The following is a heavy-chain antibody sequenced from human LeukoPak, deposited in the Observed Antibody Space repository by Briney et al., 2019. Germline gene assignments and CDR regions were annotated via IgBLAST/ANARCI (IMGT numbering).Heavy chain of an antibody. J-gene: IGHJ4*02. CDR3: AKGVRLWFAFYFDY. CDR1: GFTLGSYA. V-gene: IGHV3-23*01. Sequence: GGSLRLSCAGSGFTLGSYAMSWVRQAPGKGLEWVSAINGNGYNTYYADSVKGRFTISSESSGNTLYLQMHNLRAEDTAVYYCAKGVRLWFAFYFDYWGQGTLVTVSS. D-gene: IGHD3-10*01. CDR2: INGNGYNT.